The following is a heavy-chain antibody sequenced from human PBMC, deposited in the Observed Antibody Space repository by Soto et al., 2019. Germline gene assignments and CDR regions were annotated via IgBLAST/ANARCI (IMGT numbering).Heavy chain of an antibody. J-gene: IGHJ4*02. D-gene: IGHD5-12*01. CDR2: ISSSGSTI. V-gene: IGHV3-11*01. CDR1: GFTVSDYY. CDR3: ARDYKLCRYSQIDY. Sequence: GGALRLFCAASGFTVSDYYMSWIRQAPGKGLEWVSYISSSGSTIYYADSVKGRFTISRDNAKNSLYLQMNSLRAEDTAVYYCARDYKLCRYSQIDYWGQVPTVTFSS.